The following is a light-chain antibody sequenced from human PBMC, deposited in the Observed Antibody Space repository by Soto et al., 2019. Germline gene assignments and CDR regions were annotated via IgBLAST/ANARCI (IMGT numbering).Light chain of an antibody. Sequence: DIQMTQCPSSLSASVGDRVTITCRASQGIRKDLGWYQEKPGKAPKRLIYAASNSQSGVPSRISGSGSGTEFTLTISSLQPEDFTVYSCLQYHNLWAFGQGTKVDIK. CDR1: QGIRKD. CDR3: LQYHNLWA. V-gene: IGKV1-17*01. CDR2: AAS. J-gene: IGKJ1*01.